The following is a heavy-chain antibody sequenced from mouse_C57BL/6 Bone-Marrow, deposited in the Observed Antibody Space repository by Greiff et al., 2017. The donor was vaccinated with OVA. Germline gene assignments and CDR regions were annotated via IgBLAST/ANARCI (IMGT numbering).Heavy chain of an antibody. Sequence: EVQLLESEGGLVQPGSSMKLSCPASGFPFSDSYMSLVRPVPEQVLEWVANINYDGSSTYYLDSLKSRFIISRDNAKNILYLQRSSLKSEDTATYYCARGGWDWYFDVWGTGTTVTVSS. V-gene: IGHV5-16*01. J-gene: IGHJ1*03. CDR2: INYDGSST. D-gene: IGHD3-3*01. CDR3: ARGGWDWYFDV. CDR1: GFPFSDSY.